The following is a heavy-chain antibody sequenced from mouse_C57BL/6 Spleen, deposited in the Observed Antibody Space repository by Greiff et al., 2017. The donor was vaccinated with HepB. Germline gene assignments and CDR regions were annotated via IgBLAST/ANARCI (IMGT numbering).Heavy chain of an antibody. D-gene: IGHD2-4*01. V-gene: IGHV2-2*01. Sequence: VKLVESGPGLVQPSQSLSITCTVSGFSLTSYGVHWVRQSPGKGLEWLGVIWSGGSTDYNAAFISRLSISKDNSKSQVFFKMNSLQADDTAIYYCARKDDYDGGAMDYWGQGTSVTVSS. CDR3: ARKDDYDGGAMDY. J-gene: IGHJ4*01. CDR2: IWSGGST. CDR1: GFSLTSYG.